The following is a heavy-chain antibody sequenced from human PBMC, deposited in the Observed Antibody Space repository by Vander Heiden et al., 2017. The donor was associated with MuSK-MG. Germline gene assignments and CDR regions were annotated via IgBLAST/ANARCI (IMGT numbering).Heavy chain of an antibody. CDR2: IIPILGIA. CDR1: GGTFSSYA. V-gene: IGHV1-69*10. Sequence: QVQLVQSGAEVKKPGSSVKVSCKASGGTFSSYAISGVRQAPGQGLEWMGGIIPILGIANYAQKFQGRVTITADKSTSTAYMELSSLRSEDTAVYYCARDGVPAAIPSGYYYYYMDVWGKGTTVTVSS. J-gene: IGHJ6*03. D-gene: IGHD2-2*02. CDR3: ARDGVPAAIPSGYYYYYMDV.